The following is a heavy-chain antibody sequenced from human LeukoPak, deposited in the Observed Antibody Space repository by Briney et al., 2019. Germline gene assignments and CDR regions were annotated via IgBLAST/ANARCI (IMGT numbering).Heavy chain of an antibody. V-gene: IGHV1-2*06. J-gene: IGHJ3*02. Sequence: ASVKVSCKASGYTFTGYYMHWVRQAPGQGLEWLGRINPNSGGTNYAQKFQGRVTMTRDTSLSTAYMELSRLRSDDTAVYYCARDLDPYYDSSGYAFGIWGQGTMVTVSS. D-gene: IGHD3-22*01. CDR1: GYTFTGYY. CDR3: ARDLDPYYDSSGYAFGI. CDR2: INPNSGGT.